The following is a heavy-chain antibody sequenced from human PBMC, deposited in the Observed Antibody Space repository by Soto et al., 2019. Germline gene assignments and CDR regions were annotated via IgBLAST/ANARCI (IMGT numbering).Heavy chain of an antibody. D-gene: IGHD3-3*01. V-gene: IGHV4-30-2*01. Sequence: KSSETLSLTCAVAGDSIGSGVSSWSWIRQPPGKGLEWIGYLYHTESTYYNPSLKSRVTLSGERSKNQFSLRLHSVTAAVTDGINCSRVSGCYLSPIVYWRRRTPLTVCS. CDR2: LYHTEST. J-gene: IGHJ4*01. CDR1: GDSIGSGVSS. CDR3: SRVSGCYLSPIVY.